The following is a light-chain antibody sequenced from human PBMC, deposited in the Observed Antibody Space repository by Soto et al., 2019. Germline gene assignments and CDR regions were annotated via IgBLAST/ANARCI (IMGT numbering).Light chain of an antibody. CDR3: QQYYSTPWT. Sequence: DIVMTQSPDSLTASLGERATINCRSSQSVLYSSNNKNYLTWYQQKPGQPPQLLIYWASTRESGVPDRFSGSGSGTDFTLTISSLQAEDVAVYYCQQYYSTPWTFGQGTKVEI. CDR2: WAS. CDR1: QSVLYSSNNKNY. J-gene: IGKJ1*01. V-gene: IGKV4-1*01.